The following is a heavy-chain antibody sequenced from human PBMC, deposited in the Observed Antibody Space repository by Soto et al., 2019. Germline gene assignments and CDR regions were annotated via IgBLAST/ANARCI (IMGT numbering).Heavy chain of an antibody. D-gene: IGHD3-9*01. J-gene: IGHJ5*02. CDR2: IYYSGTT. V-gene: IGHV4-61*01. Sequence: PSETLSLTSTVSARPLSSARYYWSSILHSPAQGLEWIGYIYYSGTTKYNPFLKSRVSISVDTSKNQFSLRLTSLSAADTAVYYCARAASPYFDLLSAFHPWGQGNLVTVSS. CDR1: ARPLSSARYY. CDR3: ARAASPYFDLLSAFHP.